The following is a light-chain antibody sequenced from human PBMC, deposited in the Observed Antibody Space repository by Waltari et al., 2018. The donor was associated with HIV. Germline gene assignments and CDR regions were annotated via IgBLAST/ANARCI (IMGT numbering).Light chain of an antibody. CDR1: NSHLRNKA. Sequence: QFLLPNPASVSEAPRQGVTLCLSGSNSHLRNKAVIGYQQLPGKAPKLLIYYDNLLSSGVSDRFSGSKSGASASLAISGLQSEDEADYYCAAWDDTLNGFVFGSGTRVTVL. V-gene: IGLV1-36*01. CDR3: AAWDDTLNGFV. CDR2: YDN. J-gene: IGLJ1*01.